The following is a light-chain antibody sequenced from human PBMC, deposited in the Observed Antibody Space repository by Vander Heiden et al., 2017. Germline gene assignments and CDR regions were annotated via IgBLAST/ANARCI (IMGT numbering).Light chain of an antibody. Sequence: QSVLTHPPSVSGAPGQRVTIPCTGSSSNIGAGSDRHRYQQLPGTAPKRLNYGNSNRPSGVPDRFSGSKSGTSASLAITGLQAEDEADYYCQSYDSSLSGPHVVFGGGTKLTVL. CDR1: SSNIGAGSD. CDR2: GNS. CDR3: QSYDSSLSGPHVV. J-gene: IGLJ2*01. V-gene: IGLV1-40*01.